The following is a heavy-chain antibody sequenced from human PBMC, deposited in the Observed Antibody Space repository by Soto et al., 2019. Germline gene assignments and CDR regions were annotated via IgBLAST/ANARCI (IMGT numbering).Heavy chain of an antibody. V-gene: IGHV3-23*01. CDR1: GFTFSSYA. CDR3: AKGGYCSSTSCPYYYYGLDV. J-gene: IGHJ6*02. D-gene: IGHD2-2*01. CDR2: ISGSGGST. Sequence: PGGSLRLSCAASGFTFSSYAMSWVRQAPGKGLEWVSGISGSGGSTYYADSVKGRFTISRDNSKNTLYVQMNSLRAEDTAVYYCAKGGYCSSTSCPYYYYGLDVWGQGTTVTVSS.